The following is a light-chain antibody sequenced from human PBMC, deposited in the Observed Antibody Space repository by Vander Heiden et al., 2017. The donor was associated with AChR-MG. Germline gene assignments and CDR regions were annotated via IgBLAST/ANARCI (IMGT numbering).Light chain of an antibody. CDR2: WAS. CDR3: KQFLRTPFT. CDR1: QTILQSTKNRNY. Sequence: IVLPQSPAPLPVPLVERAPVHCTSSQTILQSTKNRNYLAWYQQKAGQPPKLLISWASTRESGVPDRFSGSGSGTDFTLTISRLQAEDVAVYYCKQFLRTPFTFGQGTKLQIK. V-gene: IGKV4-1*01. J-gene: IGKJ2*01.